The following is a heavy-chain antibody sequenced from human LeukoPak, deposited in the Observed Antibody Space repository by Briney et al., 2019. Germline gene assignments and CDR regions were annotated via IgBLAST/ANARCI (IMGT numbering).Heavy chain of an antibody. CDR2: ISSRGRYT. D-gene: IGHD1-14*01. Sequence: PGGSLRLSCATSGFTFSSYAMSWVRQAPGKGLEWVSNISSRGRYTYYADSVRGRFTISRDNSKNTLYLQMNNLRAEDTAVYYCARASGHLDTWGQGTLVTVSS. V-gene: IGHV3-23*01. J-gene: IGHJ5*02. CDR1: GFTFSSYA. CDR3: ARASGHLDT.